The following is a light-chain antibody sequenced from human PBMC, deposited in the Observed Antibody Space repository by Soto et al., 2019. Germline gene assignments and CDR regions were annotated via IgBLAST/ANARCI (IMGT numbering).Light chain of an antibody. CDR1: QSVSSN. Sequence: EIVMTQSPATLSVSPGERATISCRASQSVSSNLAWYQQKPGQAPRLLIYGASTRATGIPARFSGSGSGTEFTLTISSLQSEDFAVYYCQQYNNWRTFGQGTK. CDR2: GAS. J-gene: IGKJ1*01. V-gene: IGKV3-15*01. CDR3: QQYNNWRT.